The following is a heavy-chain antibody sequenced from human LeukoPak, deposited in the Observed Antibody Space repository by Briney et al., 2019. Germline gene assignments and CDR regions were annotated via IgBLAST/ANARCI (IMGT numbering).Heavy chain of an antibody. V-gene: IGHV4-59*08. CDR1: GASISSYY. CDR3: ARRNNRRREFDY. CDR2: IFFSGST. D-gene: IGHD1-14*01. Sequence: PSETLSLTCSVSGASISSYYWSWIRQPPGKGLEWCGHIFFSGSTDYSPSLESRVTISLDTAKNQFSLKLASVTAADTAVYFCARRNNRRREFDYWGQGTQVCVSS. J-gene: IGHJ4*02.